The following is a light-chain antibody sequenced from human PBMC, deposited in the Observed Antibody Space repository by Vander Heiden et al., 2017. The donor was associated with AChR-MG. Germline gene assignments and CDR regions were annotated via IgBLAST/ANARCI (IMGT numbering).Light chain of an antibody. CDR2: GAS. Sequence: EIVMTQSPATLSVYPGERATLSCRASQSVTSNLAWYQQRPGQAPRLLIYGASTRATGIPARFTGSGSGTEFTLTISSLQSEDSAVYYCQQYNNWPMYTFGQGTKLEIK. J-gene: IGKJ2*01. CDR3: QQYNNWPMYT. CDR1: QSVTSN. V-gene: IGKV3-15*01.